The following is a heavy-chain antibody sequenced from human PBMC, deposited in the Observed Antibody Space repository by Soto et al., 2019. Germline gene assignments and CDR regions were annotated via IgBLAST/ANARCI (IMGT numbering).Heavy chain of an antibody. CDR2: INHSGST. J-gene: IGHJ4*02. D-gene: IGHD3-3*01. CDR1: GGSFSGYY. Sequence: SETLSLTCAVYGGSFSGYYWSWIRQPPGKGLEWIGEINHSGSTNSNPSLKSRVTISVDTSKNQFSLKLSSVTAADTAVYYCARTGVITIFGVVITHFDYWGQGTLVTVSS. CDR3: ARTGVITIFGVVITHFDY. V-gene: IGHV4-34*01.